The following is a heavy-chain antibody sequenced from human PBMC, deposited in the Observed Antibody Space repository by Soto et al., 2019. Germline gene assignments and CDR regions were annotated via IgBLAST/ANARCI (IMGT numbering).Heavy chain of an antibody. CDR2: IYHSGST. CDR3: ARGHYYYGMDG. J-gene: IGHJ6*02. V-gene: IGHV4-38-2*01. CDR1: GYSISSGYY. Sequence: SETLSLTCAVSGYSISSGYYWGWIRQPPGKGLEWIGSIYHSGSTYYNPSLKSRVTISVDTSKNQFSLKLSSVTAADTAVYYCARGHYYYGMDGWGQGTTVTVSS.